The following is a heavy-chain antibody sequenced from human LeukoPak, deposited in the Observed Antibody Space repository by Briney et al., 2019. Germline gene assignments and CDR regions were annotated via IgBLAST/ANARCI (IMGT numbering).Heavy chain of an antibody. V-gene: IGHV4-34*01. Sequence: SETLSLTCAAYGGSFSGYYWSWIRQPPGKGLEWIGEINHSGSTNYNPSLKSRVTISVDTSKNQFSLKLSSVTAADTAVYYCARLSRRSRSSDYWGQGTLVTVSS. CDR1: GGSFSGYY. CDR3: ARLSRRSRSSDY. J-gene: IGHJ4*02. CDR2: INHSGST. D-gene: IGHD2-15*01.